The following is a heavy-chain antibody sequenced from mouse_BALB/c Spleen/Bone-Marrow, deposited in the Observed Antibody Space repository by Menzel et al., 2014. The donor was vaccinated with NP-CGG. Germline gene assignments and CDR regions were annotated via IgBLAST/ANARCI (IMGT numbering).Heavy chain of an antibody. V-gene: IGHV1S41*01. Sequence: DLVKPGASVKLSCKASGYTFXSYWINWIKQRPGQGLEWIGRSAPGSGNTYYNEMFKGKATLTVDTSSSTAYIQLSSLSSEDSAVYFCARARSTVITTWYFDVWGAGTTVTVSS. CDR1: GYTFXSYW. CDR3: ARARSTVITTWYFDV. J-gene: IGHJ1*01. D-gene: IGHD2-4*01. CDR2: SAPGSGNT.